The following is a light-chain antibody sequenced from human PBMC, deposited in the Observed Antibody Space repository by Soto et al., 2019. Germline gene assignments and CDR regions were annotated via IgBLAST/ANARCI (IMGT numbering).Light chain of an antibody. Sequence: QSVLTQPPSASGTPGQRVTISCSGSSSNIGSNTVNWYQQLPGTAPKLLIYSNNQRPSGVPDRFSGSKSGTSASLAISGLQSEEEADYYCAAWDDSLNGPVVFGGGTKLTVL. CDR1: SSNIGSNT. J-gene: IGLJ2*01. CDR2: SNN. CDR3: AAWDDSLNGPVV. V-gene: IGLV1-44*01.